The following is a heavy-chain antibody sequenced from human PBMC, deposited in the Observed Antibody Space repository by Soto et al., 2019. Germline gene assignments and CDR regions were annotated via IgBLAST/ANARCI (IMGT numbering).Heavy chain of an antibody. V-gene: IGHV3-33*01. J-gene: IGHJ4*02. CDR3: ARDYDSSGYPRYYFDY. D-gene: IGHD3-22*01. CDR1: GFTFSSDG. CDR2: IWYDGSNK. Sequence: QVQLVEAGGGVVQPGRSLRLSCAASGFTFSSDGMHWVRQAPGKGLEWVAGIWYDGSNKYYADSVKGRFTIPRDNSKNTLYLLMNSLRAEETAVYYCARDYDSSGYPRYYFDYWGQGTLVTVSS.